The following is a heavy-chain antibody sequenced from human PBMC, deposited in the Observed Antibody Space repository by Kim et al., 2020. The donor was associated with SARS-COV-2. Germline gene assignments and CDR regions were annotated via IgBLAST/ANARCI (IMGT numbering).Heavy chain of an antibody. Sequence: GGSLRLSCAASGFTFSSYAMHWVRQAPGKGLEWVAVISYDGSNKYYADSVKGRFTISRDNSKNTLYLQMNSLRAEDTAVYYCARTPSNRSITIFGVVISEMDVWGKGTTVTVSS. CDR3: ARTPSNRSITIFGVVISEMDV. J-gene: IGHJ6*04. CDR1: GFTFSSYA. CDR2: ISYDGSNK. D-gene: IGHD3-3*01. V-gene: IGHV3-30-3*01.